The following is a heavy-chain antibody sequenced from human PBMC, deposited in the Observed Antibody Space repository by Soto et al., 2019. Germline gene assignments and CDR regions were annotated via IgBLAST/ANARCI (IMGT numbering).Heavy chain of an antibody. V-gene: IGHV4-30-2*01. CDR2: IYHSGTT. J-gene: IGHJ4*02. Sequence: PSETLSLTCAVSGGSISSGGYSWSWIRHPPGKGLEWIGYIYHSGTTYYNPSLKSRVTISVDRSKNQFSLKLSSVTAADTAVYYCARQPRGMTTVTTLGGGFDYWGQGTLVTVSS. D-gene: IGHD4-17*01. CDR1: GGSISSGGYS. CDR3: ARQPRGMTTVTTLGGGFDY.